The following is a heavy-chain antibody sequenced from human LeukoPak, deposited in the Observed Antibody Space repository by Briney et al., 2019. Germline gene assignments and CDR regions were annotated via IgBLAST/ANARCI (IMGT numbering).Heavy chain of an antibody. CDR2: ISWNSGSI. CDR3: AKDGTSSGWYRFDY. J-gene: IGHJ4*02. CDR1: GFTFDDYA. Sequence: PGGSLRLSCAASGFTFDDYAMHWVRQAPGKGLEWVSGISWNSGSIGYANSVKGRFTISRDNAKNSLYLQMNSLRAEDTALYYCAKDGTSSGWYRFDYWGQGTLVTVSS. D-gene: IGHD6-19*01. V-gene: IGHV3-9*01.